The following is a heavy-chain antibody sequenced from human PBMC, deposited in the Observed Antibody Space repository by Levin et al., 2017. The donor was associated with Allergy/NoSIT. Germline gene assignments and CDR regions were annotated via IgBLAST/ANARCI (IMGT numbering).Heavy chain of an antibody. Sequence: PSQTLSLTCTVSGGSISNSIYYWAWVRQSPGMGLEWVGSIHHSGTTYYNPSLKSRVTISVDTSNNQFSLNLSSVTAADTAVSYCARRYPPGYYDYYYLDVWGKGTTVTVSS. CDR3: ARRYPPGYYDYYYLDV. D-gene: IGHD2-2*01. J-gene: IGHJ6*03. CDR2: IHHSGTT. V-gene: IGHV4-39*01. CDR1: GGSISNSIYY.